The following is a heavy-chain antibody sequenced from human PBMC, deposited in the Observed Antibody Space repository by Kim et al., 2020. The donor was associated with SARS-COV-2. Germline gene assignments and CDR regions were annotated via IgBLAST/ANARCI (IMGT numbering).Heavy chain of an antibody. CDR3: ASSWVRFPADY. J-gene: IGHJ4*02. D-gene: IGHD3-10*01. CDR2: IYYSGST. Sequence: SETLSLTCTVSGGSISSYYWSWIRQPPGKGLEWIGYIYYSGSTNYNPSLKSRVTISVDTSKNQFSLKLSSVTAADTAVYYCASSWVRFPADYWGQGTLVTVSS. CDR1: GGSISSYY. V-gene: IGHV4-59*08.